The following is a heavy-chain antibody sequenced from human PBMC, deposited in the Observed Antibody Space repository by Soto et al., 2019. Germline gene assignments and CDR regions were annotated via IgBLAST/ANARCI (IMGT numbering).Heavy chain of an antibody. CDR1: GGPFSTYY. D-gene: IGHD3-9*01. Sequence: QLQQWGAGLLKPSETLSLTCVVSGGPFSTYYYNWIRQSPGKGLEWIGEINHSGSNNYSPSLKSRVTMSLDTSKNQFSLKLTSVTAADTAVYYCARGGSNDWQVAFDIWGQGTMVTVSS. CDR2: INHSGSN. V-gene: IGHV4-34*01. CDR3: ARGGSNDWQVAFDI. J-gene: IGHJ3*02.